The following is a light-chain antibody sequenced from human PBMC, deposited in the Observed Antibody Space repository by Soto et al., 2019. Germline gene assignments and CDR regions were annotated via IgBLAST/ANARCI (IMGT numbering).Light chain of an antibody. J-gene: IGKJ1*01. CDR1: QSVSSSY. V-gene: IGKV3-20*01. CDR3: QQCGSSPS. CDR2: DTS. Sequence: EIVLTQSPGTXXLSPGERATXSXXASQSVSSSYLAWYQQKPGQAPRLLIYDTSSRATGIPDRFSGSGSGTDFTLAISRLEPEDFAVYYCQQCGSSPSFGQGTKVELK.